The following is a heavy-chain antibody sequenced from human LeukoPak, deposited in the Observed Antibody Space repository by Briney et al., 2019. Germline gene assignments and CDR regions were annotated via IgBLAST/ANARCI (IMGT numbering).Heavy chain of an antibody. CDR2: IIPILGIA. J-gene: IGHJ4*02. CDR3: ARAIYYDSSGPDY. V-gene: IGHV1-69*04. D-gene: IGHD3-22*01. Sequence: GASVEVSCKASGGTFSSYAISWVRQAPGQGLEWMGRIIPILGIANYAQKFQGRVTITADKSTSTAYMELSSLRSEDTAVYYCARAIYYDSSGPDYWGQGTLVTVSS. CDR1: GGTFSSYA.